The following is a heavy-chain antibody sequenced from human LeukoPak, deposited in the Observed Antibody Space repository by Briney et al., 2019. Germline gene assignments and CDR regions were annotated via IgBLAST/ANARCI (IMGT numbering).Heavy chain of an antibody. CDR2: INHCGST. D-gene: IGHD6-13*01. CDR3: ARDVVAAAGSFDY. J-gene: IGHJ4*02. CDR1: GGSFSGYY. V-gene: IGHV4-34*01. Sequence: SETLSLTCAVYGGSFSGYYWSWIRQPPGKGLEWIGEINHCGSTNYNPSLKGRVTMSVDTSTNQFSLKLSSVTAADTAVYYCARDVVAAAGSFDYWGQGTQVTVSS.